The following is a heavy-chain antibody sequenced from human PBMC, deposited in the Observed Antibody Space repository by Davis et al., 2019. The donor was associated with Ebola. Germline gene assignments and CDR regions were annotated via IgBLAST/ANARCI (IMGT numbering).Heavy chain of an antibody. Sequence: SETLSLTCTVSGGSISSYYWSWIRQPAGKGLEWIGRIYYSGSTNYNPSLKSRVTISVDTSKNQFSMKLSSVTAADTAVYYCARIDSSGSFDYWGQGTLVTVSS. CDR3: ARIDSSGSFDY. CDR1: GGSISSYY. V-gene: IGHV4-4*07. J-gene: IGHJ4*02. CDR2: IYYSGST. D-gene: IGHD3-22*01.